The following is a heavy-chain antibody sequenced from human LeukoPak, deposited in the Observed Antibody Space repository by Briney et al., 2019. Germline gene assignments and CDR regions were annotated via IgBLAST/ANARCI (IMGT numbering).Heavy chain of an antibody. D-gene: IGHD3-10*02. Sequence: GGSLRLSCAASGFTFSSYSMNWVRQAPGKGLEWVSFISTSSSYIHNADSVKGRFTISRDNAKNSLYLQVNSLRAEDTAVYYCAELGITMIGGAWGKGTTVTISS. CDR2: ISTSSSYI. CDR3: AELGITMIGGA. V-gene: IGHV3-21*01. CDR1: GFTFSSYS. J-gene: IGHJ6*04.